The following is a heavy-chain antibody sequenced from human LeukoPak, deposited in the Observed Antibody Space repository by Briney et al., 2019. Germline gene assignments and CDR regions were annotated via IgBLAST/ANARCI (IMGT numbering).Heavy chain of an antibody. V-gene: IGHV4-34*01. J-gene: IGHJ6*03. Sequence: PSETLSLTCAVYGGSFSGYYWSWIRQPPGKGLEWIGEINHSGSTNYYPALKSRVTISVDTSKNQFSLKLSSVTAADTAVYYCARGRGYYYYMDVWGKGTTVTVSS. CDR3: ARGRGYYYYMDV. CDR1: GGSFSGYY. CDR2: INHSGST.